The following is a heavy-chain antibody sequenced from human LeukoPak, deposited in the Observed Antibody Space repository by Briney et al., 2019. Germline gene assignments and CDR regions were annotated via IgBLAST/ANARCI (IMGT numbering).Heavy chain of an antibody. J-gene: IGHJ1*01. D-gene: IGHD3-22*01. CDR2: IGVGGSST. CDR3: AKDGGGYYDSRGYPL. CDR1: GFTFSNSA. Sequence: GGSLRLSCAASGFTFSNSAMSWVRQAPGKGVEWVSTIGVGGSSTYYADSVKGRFTISRDNSKNTLYLQMNSLRAEDTAVYYCAKDGGGYYDSRGYPLWGQGTLVTISS. V-gene: IGHV3-23*01.